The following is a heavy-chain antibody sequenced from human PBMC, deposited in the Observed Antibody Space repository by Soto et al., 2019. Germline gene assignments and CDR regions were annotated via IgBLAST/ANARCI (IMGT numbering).Heavy chain of an antibody. CDR1: GFAFNNYG. CDR2: ISYDGTNK. Sequence: PGGSLRLSCAASGFAFNNYGMHWVRQAPGKGLEWVAVISYDGTNKYYADSVKGRFTISRDNSKNTLYLQMISLRAEDTAVYYCAKDAAKTVTLVRGVPDYWGQGTLVTVSS. CDR3: AKDAAKTVTLVRGVPDY. D-gene: IGHD3-10*01. V-gene: IGHV3-30*18. J-gene: IGHJ4*02.